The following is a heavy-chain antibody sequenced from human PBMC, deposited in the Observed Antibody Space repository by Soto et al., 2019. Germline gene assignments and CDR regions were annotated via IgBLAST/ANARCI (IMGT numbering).Heavy chain of an antibody. CDR2: IYYSGST. D-gene: IGHD7-27*01. CDR1: GGSISSGGYY. CDR3: ARNQLGRGYFDY. J-gene: IGHJ4*02. Sequence: QVQLQESGPGLVKPSQTLSLTCTVSGGSISSGGYYWSWIRQHPGKGLEWIGYIYYSGSTYYNPSLKSRVTISVDTSKNQVSLKLSSVTAADTAVYYCARNQLGRGYFDYCGQGTLVTVSS. V-gene: IGHV4-31*03.